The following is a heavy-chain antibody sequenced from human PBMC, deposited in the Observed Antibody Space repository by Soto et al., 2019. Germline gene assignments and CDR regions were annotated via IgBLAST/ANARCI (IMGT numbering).Heavy chain of an antibody. CDR2: ISYDGSNK. V-gene: IGHV3-30-3*01. Sequence: RRLSCAASGFTFSSYAMHWVRQAPGKGLEWVAVISYDGSNKYYADSVKGRFTISRDNSKNTLYLQMNSLRAEDTAVYYCARGTITIFGVVRYYGMDVWGQGTTVTVSS. D-gene: IGHD3-3*01. J-gene: IGHJ6*02. CDR3: ARGTITIFGVVRYYGMDV. CDR1: GFTFSSYA.